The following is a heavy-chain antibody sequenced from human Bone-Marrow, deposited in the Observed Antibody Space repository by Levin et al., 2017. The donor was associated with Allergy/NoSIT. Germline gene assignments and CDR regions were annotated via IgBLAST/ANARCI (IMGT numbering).Heavy chain of an antibody. J-gene: IGHJ5*02. Sequence: PSETLSLTCTVSGGSISSSSYYWGWIRQPPGKGLEWIGSIYYSGSTYYNPSLKSRVTISVDTSKNQFSLKLSSVTAADTAVYYCARHGSGSGGWFDPWGQGTLVTVSS. CDR2: IYYSGST. CDR3: ARHGSGSGGWFDP. D-gene: IGHD3-10*01. V-gene: IGHV4-39*01. CDR1: GGSISSSSYY.